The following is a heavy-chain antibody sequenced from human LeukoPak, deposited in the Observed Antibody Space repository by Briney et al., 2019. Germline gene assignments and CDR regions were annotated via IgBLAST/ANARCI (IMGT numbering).Heavy chain of an antibody. CDR2: IYTSGST. J-gene: IGHJ5*02. D-gene: IGHD6-6*01. V-gene: IGHV4-4*07. CDR1: GGSISSYY. CDR3: ARAVPTSTAARRYNWFDP. Sequence: SETLSLTCTVSGGSISSYYWSWIRQPAGKGLEWIGRIYTSGSTNYNPSLKSRVTMSVDTSKNQFSLKLSSVTAADTAVYYCARAVPTSTAARRYNWFDPWGQGTLVTVSS.